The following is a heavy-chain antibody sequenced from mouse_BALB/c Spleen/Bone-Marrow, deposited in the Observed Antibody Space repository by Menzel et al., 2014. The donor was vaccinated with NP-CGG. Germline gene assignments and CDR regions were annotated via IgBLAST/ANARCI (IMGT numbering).Heavy chain of an antibody. CDR3: TRETTVVADFDY. CDR2: IHYSGYT. V-gene: IGHV3-1*02. CDR1: GYSIASGYG. D-gene: IGHD1-1*01. Sequence: ESGPDLVKPSQSLSLTCTVTGYSIASGYGWHWIRQFPGNKLQWMGYIHYSGYTDYNPSLKSRISITRDTSKNQFFLQLNSVTTEDTGTYYCTRETTVVADFDYRGQGTTLAVSS. J-gene: IGHJ2*01.